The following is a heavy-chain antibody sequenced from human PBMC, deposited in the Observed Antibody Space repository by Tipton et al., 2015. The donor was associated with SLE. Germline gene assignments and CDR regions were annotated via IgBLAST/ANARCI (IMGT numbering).Heavy chain of an antibody. CDR2: INHSGST. CDR1: GGSFSGYY. CDR3: ARQGIAAAGTNYWYFDL. J-gene: IGHJ2*01. D-gene: IGHD6-13*01. V-gene: IGHV4-34*01. Sequence: LRLSCAVYGGSFSGYYWSWIRQPPGKGLEWIGEINHSGSTNYNPSLKSRVTISVDTSKNQFSLKLSSVAAADTAVYYCARQGIAAAGTNYWYFDLWGRGTLVTVSS.